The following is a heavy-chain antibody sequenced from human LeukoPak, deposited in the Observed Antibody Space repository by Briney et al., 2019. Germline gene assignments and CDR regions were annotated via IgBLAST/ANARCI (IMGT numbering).Heavy chain of an antibody. CDR3: ARGLIEMATIKVFDY. CDR1: GYTFTSYY. D-gene: IGHD5-24*01. CDR2: INPSGGST. Sequence: GASVKVSCKASGYTFTSYYMHWVRQAPGQGLEWMGIINPSGGSTSYAQKFQGRVTMTRDTSTSTVHMELSSLRSEDTAVYYCARGLIEMATIKVFDYWGQGTLVTVSS. J-gene: IGHJ4*02. V-gene: IGHV1-46*01.